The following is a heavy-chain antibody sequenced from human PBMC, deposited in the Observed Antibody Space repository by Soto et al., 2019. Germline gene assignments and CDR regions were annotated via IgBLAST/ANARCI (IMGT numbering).Heavy chain of an antibody. J-gene: IGHJ4*02. D-gene: IGHD1-26*01. Sequence: QVQLVESGGGVVQPGRSLRLSCAASGFTFSSYGMHWVRQAPGKGLEWVAVIWYDGSNKHYADPVKGRFTISRDNSKNTLSLQMNSLRAEDTAIYSCARDIDWYSNSSGFDNWGQGTLVTVSS. CDR3: ARDIDWYSNSSGFDN. CDR1: GFTFSSYG. V-gene: IGHV3-33*01. CDR2: IWYDGSNK.